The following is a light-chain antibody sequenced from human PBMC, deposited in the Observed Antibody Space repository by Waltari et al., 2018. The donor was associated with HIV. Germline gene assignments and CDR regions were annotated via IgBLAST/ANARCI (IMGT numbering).Light chain of an antibody. CDR3: QSYDSSNQV. Sequence: NFMLPQPHSVSESPGTTVTISCTRTSGSIATHYVQWYQQLPGSSPTTVIYEDNQRPSGVPDRFSGSIDSSSNSASLTISGLKTEDEADYYCQSYDSSNQVFGGGTKLTVL. CDR1: SGSIATHY. J-gene: IGLJ2*01. V-gene: IGLV6-57*01. CDR2: EDN.